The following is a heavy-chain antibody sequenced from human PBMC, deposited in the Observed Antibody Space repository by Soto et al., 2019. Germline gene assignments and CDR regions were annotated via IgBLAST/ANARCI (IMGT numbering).Heavy chain of an antibody. CDR3: ARDYDPYGMDV. J-gene: IGHJ6*02. D-gene: IGHD3-3*01. CDR1: GFTFSSYW. Sequence: ASVKVSCAASGFTFSSYWMSWVRQAPGKGLEWVANIKQDGSEKYYVDSVKGRFTISRDNAKNSLYLQMNSLRAEDTAVYYCARDYDPYGMDVWGQGTTVTVSS. V-gene: IGHV3-7*03. CDR2: IKQDGSEK.